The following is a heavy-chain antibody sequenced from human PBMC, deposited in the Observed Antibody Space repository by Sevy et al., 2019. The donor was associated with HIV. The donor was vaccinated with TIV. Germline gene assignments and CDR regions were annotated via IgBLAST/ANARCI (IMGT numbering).Heavy chain of an antibody. CDR2: IYPDDSET. CDR1: GYSFTDHC. V-gene: IGHV5-51*01. Sequence: GESLKISCKGSGYSFTDHCIGWVRQKPGKGLEWMGMIYPDDSETRYSPSFQGQVTFSADKSINTAYLQWSRLKASDTAMYYCATSRSGYLDSSGYYIYWGQGTLVTVSS. CDR3: ATSRSGYLDSSGYYIY. J-gene: IGHJ4*02. D-gene: IGHD3-22*01.